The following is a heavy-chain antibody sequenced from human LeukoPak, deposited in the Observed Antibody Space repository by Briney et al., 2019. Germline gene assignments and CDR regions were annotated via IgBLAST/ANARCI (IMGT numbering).Heavy chain of an antibody. CDR3: AREVITTDPTVYFDY. D-gene: IGHD3-22*01. CDR2: INHSGST. CDR1: GGSFSGYY. V-gene: IGHV4-34*01. J-gene: IGHJ4*02. Sequence: PSETLSLTCAVYGGSFSGYYWSWIRQPPGKGLEWIGGINHSGSTNYNPSLKSRVTISVDTSKNQFSLKLSSVTAADTAVYYCAREVITTDPTVYFDYWGQGTLVTVSS.